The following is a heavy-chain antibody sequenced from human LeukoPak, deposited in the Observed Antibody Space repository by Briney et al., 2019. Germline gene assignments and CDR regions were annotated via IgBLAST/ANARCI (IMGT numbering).Heavy chain of an antibody. CDR3: ARDRGSGAFDN. J-gene: IGHJ4*02. Sequence: GGSLRLSCVASGFTFGGAAMTWVRQAPGKGLECVSGISGSDGGTYYADSVKGRFTISRDNSKNTLYLQMNSLRVEDTAIYYCARDRGSGAFDNWGQGTLVTVSS. CDR1: GFTFGGAA. CDR2: ISGSDGGT. V-gene: IGHV3-23*01. D-gene: IGHD2-8*02.